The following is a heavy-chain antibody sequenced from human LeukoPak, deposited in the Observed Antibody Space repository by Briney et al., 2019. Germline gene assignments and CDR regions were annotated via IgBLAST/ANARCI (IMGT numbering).Heavy chain of an antibody. V-gene: IGHV1-69*01. CDR3: ARDGLGVSLYSNYAFDY. CDR2: IIPIFGTA. Sequence: GASVKVSCKASGGTFSSYAISWVRQAPGQGLEWMGGIIPIFGTANYAQKSQGRVTITADESTSTAYMELSSLRSEDTAVYYCARDGLGVSLYSNYAFDYWGQGTLVTVSS. CDR1: GGTFSSYA. J-gene: IGHJ4*02. D-gene: IGHD4-11*01.